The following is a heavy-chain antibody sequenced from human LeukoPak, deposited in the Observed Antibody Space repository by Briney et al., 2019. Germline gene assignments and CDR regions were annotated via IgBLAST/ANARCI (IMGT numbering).Heavy chain of an antibody. CDR1: GFTFSAYS. D-gene: IGHD3-10*01. Sequence: KAGGSLRLSCAASGFTFSAYSMNWVRQAPGKGLEWVSSITSGDFVYFADSLKGRFTISRDNAKSSLYLQMNSLRADDTAVYYCARGGFNMVRGVITPSNSYFYYMDIWGKGTTVTVSS. CDR3: ARGGFNMVRGVITPSNSYFYYMDI. J-gene: IGHJ6*03. CDR2: ITSGDFV. V-gene: IGHV3-69-1*01.